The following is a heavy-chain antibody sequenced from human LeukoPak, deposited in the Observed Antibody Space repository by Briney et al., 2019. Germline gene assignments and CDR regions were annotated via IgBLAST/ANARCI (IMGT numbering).Heavy chain of an antibody. CDR3: AKTGGYTYGNFDY. Sequence: PGGSLRLSCAASGFTFSSYGMTWVRQAPGKGLEWVSGISGGGGSTYYADSVKGRFTISRDNSKNTLYLQMNSLRAGDTAVYYCAKTGGYTYGNFDYWGQGTLVTVSS. V-gene: IGHV3-23*01. CDR2: ISGGGGST. CDR1: GFTFSSYG. D-gene: IGHD5-18*01. J-gene: IGHJ4*02.